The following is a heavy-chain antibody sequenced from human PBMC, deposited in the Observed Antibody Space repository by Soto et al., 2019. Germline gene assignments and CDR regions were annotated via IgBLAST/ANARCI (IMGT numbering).Heavy chain of an antibody. CDR1: GYTFTTYG. J-gene: IGHJ4*02. V-gene: IGHV1-18*04. CDR2: ISVYNGNT. D-gene: IGHD6-19*01. Sequence: QIQLVQSGAEVKKPGASVKVSCKTSGYTFTTYGISWVRQAPGQGLEWMGWISVYNGNTNYAQKIQGRVTMTTDTSTSTAYMELRSLRSDDTAVYYCARDAGVAVAGPDDYWGQGTLVTVSS. CDR3: ARDAGVAVAGPDDY.